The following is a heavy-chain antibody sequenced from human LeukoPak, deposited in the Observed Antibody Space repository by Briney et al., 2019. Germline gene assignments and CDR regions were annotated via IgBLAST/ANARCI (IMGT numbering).Heavy chain of an antibody. CDR1: GFTFSTYG. CDR2: MSYDGSDK. Sequence: GGSLRLSCAASGFTFSTYGMHWVRQAPGKGLEWVALMSYDGSDKSYADSVKGRFTISRDNSKSTLYLQMDSLRGDDAAVYYCARDRGGGDYDGVTFDYWGQGTLVTVSS. V-gene: IGHV3-30*03. CDR3: ARDRGGGDYDGVTFDY. D-gene: IGHD4-17*01. J-gene: IGHJ4*02.